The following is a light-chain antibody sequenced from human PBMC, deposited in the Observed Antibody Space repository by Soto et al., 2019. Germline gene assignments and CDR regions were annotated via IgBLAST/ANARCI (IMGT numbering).Light chain of an antibody. V-gene: IGKV3-20*01. Sequence: EIVLTQSPGTLSLSPGERATLSCRASQSVSNNYLAWYQQKPGQAPRLLNYGASNRATGIPDRFSGSGSGTDFTLTISRLEPEDFAGYYCQQYGSSGTFGQGTKVEIK. CDR2: GAS. CDR3: QQYGSSGT. J-gene: IGKJ1*01. CDR1: QSVSNNY.